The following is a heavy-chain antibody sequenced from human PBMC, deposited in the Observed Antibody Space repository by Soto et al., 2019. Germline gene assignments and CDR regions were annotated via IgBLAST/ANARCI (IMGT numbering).Heavy chain of an antibody. J-gene: IGHJ4*02. D-gene: IGHD6-13*01. V-gene: IGHV4-38-2*01. Sequence: SETLSLTCAVSAFSISSGHYWDWIRQPPGKGLEWIGYVYNSGSTNCNPSLKSRVTISEDTSKSQFSLKVNSMTAADTAVYYCARYRREAVAGYTLDNWGQGILVTVSS. CDR3: ARYRREAVAGYTLDN. CDR2: VYNSGST. CDR1: AFSISSGHY.